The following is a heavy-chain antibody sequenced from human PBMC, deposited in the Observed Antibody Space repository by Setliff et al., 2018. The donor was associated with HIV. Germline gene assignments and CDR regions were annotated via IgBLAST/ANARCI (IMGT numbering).Heavy chain of an antibody. Sequence: GESLKISCAGSGITLSSYWLSWVRQAPGKGLEWVATIKEDGSETYYVESVKGRFTISRDNAKNSLNLQMNSLRAEDTAVYYCARDATRGGDFDFWGQGTLVTVSS. CDR3: ARDATRGGDFDF. CDR2: IKEDGSET. CDR1: GITLSSYW. D-gene: IGHD1-26*01. J-gene: IGHJ4*02. V-gene: IGHV3-7*01.